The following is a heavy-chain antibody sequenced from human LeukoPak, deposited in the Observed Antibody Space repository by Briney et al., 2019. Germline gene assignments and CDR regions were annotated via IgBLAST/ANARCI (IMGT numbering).Heavy chain of an antibody. V-gene: IGHV4-34*01. Sequence: SETLSLTCAVYGGSFSDSYWTWIRQPPGKGLEWIGEINHSGSTNYNPSLKSRVTISVDTSKNQFSLKLSSVTAADTAVYYCARGPRGYSGYGLLRFDYWGQGTLVTVSS. CDR3: ARGPRGYSGYGLLRFDY. J-gene: IGHJ4*02. CDR1: GGSFSDSY. CDR2: INHSGST. D-gene: IGHD5-12*01.